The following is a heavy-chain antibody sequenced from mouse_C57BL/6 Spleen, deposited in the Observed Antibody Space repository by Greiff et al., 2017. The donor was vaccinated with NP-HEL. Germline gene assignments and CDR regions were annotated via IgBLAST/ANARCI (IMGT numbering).Heavy chain of an antibody. CDR1: GYTFTSYW. Sequence: QVQLQQPGAGLVRPGSSVQLSCKASGYTFTSYWMHWVKQRPIQGLEWIGNIDPSDSETHYNQKFKDKATLTVDKSSSTAYMQHSSLTSEDAAVYYCAREGSAAWFAYWGQGTLVTVSA. V-gene: IGHV1-52*01. CDR2: IDPSDSET. CDR3: AREGSAAWFAY. J-gene: IGHJ3*01.